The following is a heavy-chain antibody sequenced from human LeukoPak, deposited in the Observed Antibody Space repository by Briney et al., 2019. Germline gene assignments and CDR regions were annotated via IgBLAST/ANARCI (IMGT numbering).Heavy chain of an antibody. CDR2: ISAYNGNT. J-gene: IGHJ4*02. CDR1: GYTFTSYG. D-gene: IGHD5-18*01. CDR3: ARAVWGTYSYGQYFDY. V-gene: IGHV1-18*01. Sequence: ASVKVSCKASGYTFTSYGISWVRQAPGQGLEWMGWISAYNGNTNYAQRLQGRVTMTTDTSTSTAYMELRSLRSDDTAVYYCARAVWGTYSYGQYFDYWGQGTLVTVSS.